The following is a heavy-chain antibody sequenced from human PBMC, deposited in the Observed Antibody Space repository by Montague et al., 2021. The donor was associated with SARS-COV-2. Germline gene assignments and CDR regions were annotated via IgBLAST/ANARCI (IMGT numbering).Heavy chain of an antibody. CDR1: GFTFSGYA. CDR2: ISFDGSNA. D-gene: IGHD3-10*01. Sequence: SLRLSCAASGFTFSGYAMHWVRQAPGKGLEWMAVISFDGSNAWYADSVKGRFTISRDNSKNTVYLQMNSLRAEDTAVYYCARGGVWAGVDNSDYWGQGTLVTVSS. CDR3: ARGGVWAGVDNSDY. V-gene: IGHV3-30*04. J-gene: IGHJ4*02.